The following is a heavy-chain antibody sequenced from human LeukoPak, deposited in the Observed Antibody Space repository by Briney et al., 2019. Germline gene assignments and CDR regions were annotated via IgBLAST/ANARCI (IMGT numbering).Heavy chain of an antibody. J-gene: IGHJ4*02. CDR3: AKDFRIGYSAHFDY. Sequence: GGSLRLSCVGSGFTFRSHAMSWVRQAPEKGLEFVSGIYENGGTTYYADSVKGRFSISRDNSKNTLYLQMDCLRGEDTAVYYCAKDFRIGYSAHFDYWGQGALVTVSS. D-gene: IGHD2-15*01. CDR2: IYENGGTT. CDR1: GFTFRSHA. V-gene: IGHV3-23*01.